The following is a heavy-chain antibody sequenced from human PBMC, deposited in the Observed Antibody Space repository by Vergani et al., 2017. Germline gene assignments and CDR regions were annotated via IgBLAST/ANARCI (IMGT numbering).Heavy chain of an antibody. D-gene: IGHD1-26*01. CDR3: ARDFLGATDY. CDR2: IWYDGSNK. Sequence: QVQLVESGGGVVQPGRSLRLSCAASGFTFSSYGMHWVRQAPGKGLEWVAVIWYDGSNKYYADSVKGRFTISRDNSKNTLYLQMNSLRAVDTAVYYCARDFLGATDYWGQGTLVTVSS. V-gene: IGHV3-33*01. J-gene: IGHJ4*02. CDR1: GFTFSSYG.